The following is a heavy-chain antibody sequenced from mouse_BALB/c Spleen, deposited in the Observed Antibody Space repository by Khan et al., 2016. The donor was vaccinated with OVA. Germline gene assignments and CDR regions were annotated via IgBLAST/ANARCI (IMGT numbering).Heavy chain of an antibody. CDR3: ARTARIKY. J-gene: IGHJ2*01. V-gene: IGHV3-2*02. D-gene: IGHD1-2*01. CDR1: GYSITSGYG. Sequence: EVQLVESGPGLVKPSQSLSLTCTVTGYSITSGYGWNWIRQFPGNKLEWMGYISYSGSTNYNPSLKSRISITRDTSKNQFFLQLNSVTTEDTATSYWARTARIKYWGQGTTLTVSS. CDR2: ISYSGST.